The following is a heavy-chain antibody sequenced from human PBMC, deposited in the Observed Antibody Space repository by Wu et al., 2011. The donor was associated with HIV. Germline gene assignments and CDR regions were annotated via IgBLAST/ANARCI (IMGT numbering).Heavy chain of an antibody. Sequence: EVQLVQSGAEVKKPGATVKISCKVSGYSFTDYYMHWVQQAPGKGLEWMGLVDPEDGETIYAEKFQGRVTITADTSTDTAYMELTSLRSEDTAVYYCATKDTAMIPDFGMDVVGPRDHGHRLL. CDR1: GYSFTDYY. V-gene: IGHV1-69-2*01. D-gene: IGHD5-18*01. J-gene: IGHJ6*02. CDR2: VDPEDGET. CDR3: ATKDTAMIPDFGMDV.